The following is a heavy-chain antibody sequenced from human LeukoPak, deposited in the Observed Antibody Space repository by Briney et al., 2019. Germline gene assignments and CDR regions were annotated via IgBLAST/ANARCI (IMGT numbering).Heavy chain of an antibody. CDR1: GYSISSGYY. D-gene: IGHD2-15*01. V-gene: IGHV4-38-2*02. Sequence: SETLSLTCTVSGYSISSGYYWGWIRQPPGKGLEWIGSIYHSGSTYYNPSLKSRVTISVDTSKNQFSLKLSSVTAADTAVYYCARVIWDSVVAASFDYWGQGTLVTVSS. CDR2: IYHSGST. CDR3: ARVIWDSVVAASFDY. J-gene: IGHJ4*02.